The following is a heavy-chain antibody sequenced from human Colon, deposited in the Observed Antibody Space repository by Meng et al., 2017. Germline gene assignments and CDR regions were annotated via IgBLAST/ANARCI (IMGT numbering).Heavy chain of an antibody. CDR1: GGSISSGSYY. CDR3: ARDGDYDSNYFDS. CDR2: IYTSGGT. Sequence: SETLSLTCTVTGGSISSGSYYWSWIRQPAGKGLEWIGRIYTSGGTNYNPSLKSRVTISVDTSKNQFSLKLSSVTTADTAVYYCARDGDYDSNYFDSWGQGTLVTVSS. V-gene: IGHV4-61*02. J-gene: IGHJ4*02. D-gene: IGHD4-17*01.